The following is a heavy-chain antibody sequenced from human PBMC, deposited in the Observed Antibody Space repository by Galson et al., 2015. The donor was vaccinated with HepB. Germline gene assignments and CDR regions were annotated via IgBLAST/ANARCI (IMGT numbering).Heavy chain of an antibody. J-gene: IGHJ4*02. CDR3: ASSGGDCGGDCWPVY. CDR2: INHSGST. D-gene: IGHD2-21*02. V-gene: IGHV4-34*01. Sequence: ETLSLTCAVYGGSFSGYYWSWIRQPPGKGLEWIGEINHSGSTNYNPSLKSRVTISVDTSKNQFSLKLSSVTAADTAVYYCASSGGDCGGDCWPVYWGQGTLVTVSS. CDR1: GGSFSGYY.